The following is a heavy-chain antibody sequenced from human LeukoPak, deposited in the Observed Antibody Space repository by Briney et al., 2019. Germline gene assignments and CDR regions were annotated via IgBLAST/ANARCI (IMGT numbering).Heavy chain of an antibody. Sequence: APVKVSCKASGYTFTSHDINWVRQATGQGLEWMGWMSPNSGDTGYAQKFQGRVTMTSDSSISTAYMELSSLRSEDTAIYYCVRTPPNWGFDYWGQGTLVTVSS. J-gene: IGHJ4*02. CDR1: GYTFTSHD. CDR3: VRTPPNWGFDY. CDR2: MSPNSGDT. D-gene: IGHD7-27*01. V-gene: IGHV1-8*01.